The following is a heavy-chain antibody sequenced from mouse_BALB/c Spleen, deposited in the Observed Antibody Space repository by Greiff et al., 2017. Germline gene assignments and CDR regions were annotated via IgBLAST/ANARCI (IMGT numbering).Heavy chain of an antibody. Sequence: VQRVESGAELVRPGSSVKISCKASGYAFSSYWMNWVKQRPGQGLEWIGQIYPGDGDTNYNGKFKGKATLTADKSSSTAYMQLSSLTSEDSAVYFCARVGVTTGVGGAMDYWGQGTSVTVSS. D-gene: IGHD1-1*01. CDR3: ARVGVTTGVGGAMDY. J-gene: IGHJ4*01. V-gene: IGHV1-80*01. CDR1: GYAFSSYW. CDR2: IYPGDGDT.